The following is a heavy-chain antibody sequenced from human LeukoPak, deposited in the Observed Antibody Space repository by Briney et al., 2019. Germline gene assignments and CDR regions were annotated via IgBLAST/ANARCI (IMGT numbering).Heavy chain of an antibody. CDR1: GFTFSSYW. Sequence: GGSLRLSCAASGFTFSSYWMSWVRQAPGKGLEWVANIKQDGSEKYYVDSVKGRFTLSRDNAKNSLYLQMNSLRAEDTAVYYCARTDCSGGSCYFDYWGQGTLVTVSS. D-gene: IGHD2-15*01. J-gene: IGHJ4*02. V-gene: IGHV3-7*01. CDR3: ARTDCSGGSCYFDY. CDR2: IKQDGSEK.